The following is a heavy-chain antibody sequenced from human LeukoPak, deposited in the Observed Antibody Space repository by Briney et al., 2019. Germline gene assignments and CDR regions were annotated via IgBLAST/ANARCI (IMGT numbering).Heavy chain of an antibody. CDR1: GFTFSSYA. Sequence: PGGSLRLSCAASGFTFSSYAMSWVRQAPGKGLEEVSGISGSGGSTYYADSVKGRFTISRDNAKNSLYLQMNSLRAEDTAVYYCARDPVLSSSYFDYWGQGTLVTVSS. D-gene: IGHD6-13*01. CDR2: ISGSGGST. V-gene: IGHV3-23*01. J-gene: IGHJ4*02. CDR3: ARDPVLSSSYFDY.